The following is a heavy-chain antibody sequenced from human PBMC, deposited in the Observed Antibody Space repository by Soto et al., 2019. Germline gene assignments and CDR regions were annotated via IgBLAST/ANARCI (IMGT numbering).Heavy chain of an antibody. V-gene: IGHV4-34*01. Sequence: SETLSLTCAVYGGSFSGYYWSWIRQPPGKGLEWIGEINHSGSTNYNPSLKSRVTISVDTSKNQFSLKLSSVTAADTAVYYCARAYSIAAAGYYFDYWGQGTLVTVSS. J-gene: IGHJ4*02. CDR1: GGSFSGYY. D-gene: IGHD6-13*01. CDR3: ARAYSIAAAGYYFDY. CDR2: INHSGST.